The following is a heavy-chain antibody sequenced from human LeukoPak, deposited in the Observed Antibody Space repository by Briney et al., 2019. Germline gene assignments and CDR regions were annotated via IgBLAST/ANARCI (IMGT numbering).Heavy chain of an antibody. J-gene: IGHJ4*02. CDR1: GYTFSVYY. Sequence: ASVKVSCKASGYTFSVYYMHWVRQAPGQGPEWMGRINPNSGGTNYAQKFQGRVTMTRDTSINTAYMELTRLKSDDTAVYYCARGWDDILTGYYFDYWGQGTLVTVSS. CDR2: INPNSGGT. V-gene: IGHV1-2*02. CDR3: ARGWDDILTGYYFDY. D-gene: IGHD3-9*01.